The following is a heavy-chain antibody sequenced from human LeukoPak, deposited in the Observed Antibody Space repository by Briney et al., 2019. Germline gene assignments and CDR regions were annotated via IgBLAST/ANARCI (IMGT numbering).Heavy chain of an antibody. J-gene: IGHJ4*02. CDR2: ISYDGSNK. V-gene: IGHV3-30-3*01. CDR1: GFTFSSYA. Sequence: GGSLRLSCAASGFTFSSYAMHWVRQAPGKGLEWVAVISYDGSNKYYADSVKGRFTISRDNSKNTLYLQMNSLRAEDTAVYYCARGPEGATEYYFDYWGQGTLVTVSS. D-gene: IGHD1-26*01. CDR3: ARGPEGATEYYFDY.